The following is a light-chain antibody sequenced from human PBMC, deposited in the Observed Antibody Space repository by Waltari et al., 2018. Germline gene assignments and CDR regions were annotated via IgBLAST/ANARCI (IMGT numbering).Light chain of an antibody. J-gene: IGKJ1*01. CDR2: KAS. Sequence: DIRMTQSTFTLTPSAGDSPTSTLRASQSISSWLAWYQQKPGKAPKLLIYKASYLESGVPSRFSGSGSGTEFTLTISSLQPDDFATYYCQQYDTFSATFGPGTTVEI. CDR3: QQYDTFSAT. V-gene: IGKV1-5*03. CDR1: QSISSW.